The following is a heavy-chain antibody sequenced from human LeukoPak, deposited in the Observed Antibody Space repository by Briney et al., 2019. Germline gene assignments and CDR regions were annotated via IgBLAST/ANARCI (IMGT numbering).Heavy chain of an antibody. D-gene: IGHD3-10*01. J-gene: IGHJ6*02. Sequence: SETLSLTCTVSGGSISSYYWSWIRQPPGKGLEWIGYFYLGGTTYYNPSLKSRVTISIDRPKNQFSLKLSSVTAADTAVYYCASPLLWFGESPTYYYYGMDVWGQGTTVTVSS. CDR3: ASPLLWFGESPTYYYYGMDV. V-gene: IGHV4-59*04. CDR2: FYLGGTT. CDR1: GGSISSYY.